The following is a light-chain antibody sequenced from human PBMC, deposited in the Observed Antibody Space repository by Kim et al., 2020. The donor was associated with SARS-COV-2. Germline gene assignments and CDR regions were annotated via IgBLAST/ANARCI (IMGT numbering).Light chain of an antibody. J-gene: IGKJ5*01. V-gene: IGKV3-20*01. CDR2: GAS. CDR1: QSVSSSY. CDR3: QQYGSSPPVT. Sequence: PGERATLSCRARQSVSSSYLAWYQQKPGQAPRLLIYGASSRATGIPDRFSGSGSGTDFTLTISRLEPEDFAVYYCQQYGSSPPVTFGQGTRLEIK.